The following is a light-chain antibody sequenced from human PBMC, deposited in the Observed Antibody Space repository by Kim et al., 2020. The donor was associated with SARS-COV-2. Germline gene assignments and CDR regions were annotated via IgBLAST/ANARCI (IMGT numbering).Light chain of an antibody. J-gene: IGKJ5*01. V-gene: IGKV3-20*01. CDR2: GAS. CDR1: QSVSSSY. CDR3: QQYGSSPPVT. Sequence: PGERATLSCRARQSVSSSYLAWYQQKPGQAPRLLIYGASSRATGIPDRFSGSGSGTDFTLTISRLEPEDFAVYYCQQYGSSPPVTFGQGTRLEIK.